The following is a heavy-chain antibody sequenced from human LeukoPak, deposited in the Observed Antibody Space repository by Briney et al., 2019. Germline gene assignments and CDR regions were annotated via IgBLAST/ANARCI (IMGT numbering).Heavy chain of an antibody. Sequence: ASVKVSCKASGYTFISYDINWVRQATGQGLEWMGWMNPNSGNTGYAQKFQGRVTMTRNTSISTAYMELSSLRSEDTAVYYCARADSLSYGSGSYYANWGQGTLVTVSS. J-gene: IGHJ4*02. D-gene: IGHD3-10*01. CDR2: MNPNSGNT. V-gene: IGHV1-8*01. CDR3: ARADSLSYGSGSYYAN. CDR1: GYTFISYD.